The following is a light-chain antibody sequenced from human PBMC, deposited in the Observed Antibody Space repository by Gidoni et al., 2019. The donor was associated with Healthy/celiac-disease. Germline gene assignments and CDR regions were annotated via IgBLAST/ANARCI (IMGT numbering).Light chain of an antibody. CDR1: SSNIGNNY. CDR3: GTWDSSLSAVV. V-gene: IGLV1-51*01. J-gene: IGLJ2*01. Sequence: QSVLTQPPSVSAAPGQKVTISCSGSSSNIGNNYVSWYQQLPVPAPKLLIYDNNKRPSGIPDRFSGSKSGTSATLGITGLQTGDEADYYCGTWDSSLSAVVFGGGTKLTVL. CDR2: DNN.